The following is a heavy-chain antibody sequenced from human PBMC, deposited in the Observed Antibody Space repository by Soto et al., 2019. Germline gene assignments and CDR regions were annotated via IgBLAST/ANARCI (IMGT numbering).Heavy chain of an antibody. V-gene: IGHV4-59*01. CDR3: ARDGYCSSTSCSRDGMDV. J-gene: IGHJ6*02. Sequence: PSETLSLTCTVSGGSISSYYWSWIRQPPGKGLEWIGYIYYSGSTNYNPSLKSRVTISVDTSKNQFSLKLSSVTAADTAVYYCARDGYCSSTSCSRDGMDVWGQGTTVTVSS. CDR2: IYYSGST. D-gene: IGHD2-2*03. CDR1: GGSISSYY.